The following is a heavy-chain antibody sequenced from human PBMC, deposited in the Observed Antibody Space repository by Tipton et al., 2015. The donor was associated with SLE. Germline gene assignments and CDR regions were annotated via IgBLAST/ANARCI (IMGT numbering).Heavy chain of an antibody. V-gene: IGHV4-59*01. Sequence: TLSLTCTVSGGSIRSNYWSWIRQPPGKGLEWIGYIYYSGSTDYNPSLKSRVTLSVDTSKNQFSLKLSSVTAADTAVYYCARGAKDRITLVRVRPYYFDYWGQGSLVTVSS. D-gene: IGHD3-10*01. CDR2: IYYSGST. CDR1: GGSIRSNY. J-gene: IGHJ4*01. CDR3: ARGAKDRITLVRVRPYYFDY.